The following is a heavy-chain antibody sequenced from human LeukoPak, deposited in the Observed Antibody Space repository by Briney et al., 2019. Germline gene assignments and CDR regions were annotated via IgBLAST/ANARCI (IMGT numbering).Heavy chain of an antibody. CDR1: VYTFTMYG. CDR3: ARDLNYVTLGYDILADVGYYFDY. CDR2: ISPHNGNT. Sequence: GASVKVSCKASVYTFTMYGISWVRQAPGQGLQWLGWISPHNGNTKYAQDLQGRVSMTTDTSTSTAYLELRSLRSDDTAIYYCARDLNYVTLGYDILADVGYYFDYWGQGSLVTVSS. J-gene: IGHJ4*02. V-gene: IGHV1-18*01. D-gene: IGHD3-9*01.